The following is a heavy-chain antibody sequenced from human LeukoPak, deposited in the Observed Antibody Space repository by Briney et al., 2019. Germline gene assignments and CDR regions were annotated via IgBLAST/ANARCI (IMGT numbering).Heavy chain of an antibody. D-gene: IGHD2-21*02. CDR2: INPSGGST. Sequence: ASVKVSCKASGYTFTSYYMHWVRQAPGQGLEWMGMINPSGGSTSYAQKFQGRVTMTRDTSTSTVYMELSSLRSEDTAVYYCAREAYCGGDYYGWGDYWGQGTLVTVSS. J-gene: IGHJ4*02. CDR3: AREAYCGGDYYGWGDY. V-gene: IGHV1-46*01. CDR1: GYTFTSYY.